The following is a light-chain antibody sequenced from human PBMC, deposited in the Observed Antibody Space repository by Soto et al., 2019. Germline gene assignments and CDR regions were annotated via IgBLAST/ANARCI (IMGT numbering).Light chain of an antibody. CDR1: QGVNSL. J-gene: IGKJ1*01. V-gene: IGKV1-12*01. Sequence: DIQLTQSPSSVSAFVVDRVTITCRASQGVNSLLAWYQQTQGKPPDILIYSASSLQSGVPSRFSGSGSGTEFTLTISRLQPEDFSTYYCLQHNSYPRTFGQGTKVDIK. CDR2: SAS. CDR3: LQHNSYPRT.